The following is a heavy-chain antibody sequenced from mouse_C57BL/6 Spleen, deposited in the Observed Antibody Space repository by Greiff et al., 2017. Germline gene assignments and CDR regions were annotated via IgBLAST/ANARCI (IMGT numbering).Heavy chain of an antibody. D-gene: IGHD2-4*01. Sequence: VQLQQSGTVLARPGASVKMYCKTSGYTFTSYWMHWVKQRPGQGLEWIGAIYPGNSDTSYNQKFKGKAKLTAVTSASTAYMELSSLTNEDSAVYYCTRDYDYDRFDYWGQGTTLTVSS. CDR3: TRDYDYDRFDY. CDR2: IYPGNSDT. CDR1: GYTFTSYW. V-gene: IGHV1-5*01. J-gene: IGHJ2*01.